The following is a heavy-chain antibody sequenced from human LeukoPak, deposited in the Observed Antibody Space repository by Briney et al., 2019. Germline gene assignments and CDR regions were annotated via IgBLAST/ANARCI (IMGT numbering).Heavy chain of an antibody. Sequence: GASVKASCKASGYTFTNYYMHWLRQAPGQGLEWVGVFNPSGGSTSYAQKFQGRVTMTRDTSTSTVYMELRSLRSDDTAVYYCARDGHRRYYYESSDYRFDYWGQGTLVTVSS. D-gene: IGHD3-22*01. CDR1: GYTFTNYY. J-gene: IGHJ4*02. CDR3: ARDGHRRYYYESSDYRFDY. CDR2: FNPSGGST. V-gene: IGHV1-46*01.